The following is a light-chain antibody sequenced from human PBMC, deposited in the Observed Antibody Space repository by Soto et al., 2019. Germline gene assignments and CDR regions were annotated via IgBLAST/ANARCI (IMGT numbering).Light chain of an antibody. V-gene: IGKV1-39*01. J-gene: IGKJ1*01. CDR3: QQSYSTPRT. CDR2: AAS. CDR1: QSISSY. Sequence: DIRMTQSPSSLSASVGYRVTITCRSSQSISSYLNWYQQKPGKAPKLLIYAASSLQSGVPSRFSGSGSGTDFTLTISSLQHEDFATYYCQQSYSTPRTFGQGTKVDIK.